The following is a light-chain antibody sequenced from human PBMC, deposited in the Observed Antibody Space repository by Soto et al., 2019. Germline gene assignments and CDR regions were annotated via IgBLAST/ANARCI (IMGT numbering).Light chain of an antibody. Sequence: EIVLTQSPATLSLSPGERATLSCRASQSVSSYLAWYQQKPGQAPRLLIYDASNRATGIPARFSGSGSGTDFTLTISSLEPEDFAVYYGQQRSNWPPGAGWTFGGGTKVEIK. CDR1: QSVSSY. CDR3: QQRSNWPPGAGWT. V-gene: IGKV3-11*01. CDR2: DAS. J-gene: IGKJ4*01.